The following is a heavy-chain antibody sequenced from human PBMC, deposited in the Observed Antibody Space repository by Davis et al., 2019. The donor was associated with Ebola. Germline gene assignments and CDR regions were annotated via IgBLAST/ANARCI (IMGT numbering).Heavy chain of an antibody. CDR1: GFTFDDYA. J-gene: IGHJ5*01. CDR2: ISWNGGST. Sequence: GGSLRLSCAASGFTFDDYAMTWVRQPPGRGLEWLSGISWNGGSTGYADSVKGRFTISRDNAKNFLYLQMSSLRGEDTALYHCGRVNAETGYSRFDSWGQGTRVTVSS. CDR3: GRVNAETGYSRFDS. D-gene: IGHD3-9*01. V-gene: IGHV3-20*01.